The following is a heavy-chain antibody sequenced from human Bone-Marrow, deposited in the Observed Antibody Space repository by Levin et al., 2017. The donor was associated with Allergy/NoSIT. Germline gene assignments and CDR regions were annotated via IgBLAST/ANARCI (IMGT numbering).Heavy chain of an antibody. CDR2: ISYDSTKT. CDR1: GFSFSSYS. Sequence: GGSLRLSCTASGFSFSSYSMHWVRQAPGEGLVWLALISYDSTKTFYADSVRGRITISRDNSNNTLSLQINSLRPEDTAVYFCARAARLGHYLNSWGQGTLVTVSS. CDR3: ARAARLGHYLNS. V-gene: IGHV3-30*04. J-gene: IGHJ4*02.